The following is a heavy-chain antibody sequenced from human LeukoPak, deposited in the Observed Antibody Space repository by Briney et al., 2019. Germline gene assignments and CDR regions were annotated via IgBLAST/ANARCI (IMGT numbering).Heavy chain of an antibody. CDR1: GYTFTSYG. D-gene: IGHD6-13*01. Sequence: ASVKDSCKASGYTFTSYGISWVRRAPGQGLEWMGWISAYNGNTNYAQKLQGRVTMTTDTSTSTAYMELRSLRSDDTAVYYCARVRPYSSSWYNYYYYMDVWGKGTTVTVSS. V-gene: IGHV1-18*01. J-gene: IGHJ6*03. CDR3: ARVRPYSSSWYNYYYYMDV. CDR2: ISAYNGNT.